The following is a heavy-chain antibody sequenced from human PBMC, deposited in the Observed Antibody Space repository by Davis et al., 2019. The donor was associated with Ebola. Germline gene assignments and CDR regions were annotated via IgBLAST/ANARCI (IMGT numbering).Heavy chain of an antibody. D-gene: IGHD6-6*01. Sequence: ESLKISCAASGFTFSDYYMNWIRQAPGKGLEWIGAIYYNGRTYYKSSLEGRVTISLDTSKNQFSLKLRSVTAADTAVYFCARLSGLFSSSSGALYFDLWGRGTLVSVSS. V-gene: IGHV4-34*01. J-gene: IGHJ2*01. CDR1: GFTFSDYY. CDR3: ARLSGLFSSSSGALYFDL. CDR2: IYYNGRT.